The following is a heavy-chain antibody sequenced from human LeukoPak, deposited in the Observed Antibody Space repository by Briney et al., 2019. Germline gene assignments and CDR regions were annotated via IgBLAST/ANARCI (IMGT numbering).Heavy chain of an antibody. CDR1: GGSFSGYY. CDR3: ARGPEAGYSYGEFDY. CDR2: INHSGST. J-gene: IGHJ4*02. Sequence: SETLSLTCAVYGGSFSGYYWSWIRQPPGKGLEWIGEINHSGSTNYNPPLKSRVTISVDTSKNQFSLKLSSVTAADTAVYYCARGPEAGYSYGEFDYWGQGTLVTVSS. V-gene: IGHV4-34*01. D-gene: IGHD5-18*01.